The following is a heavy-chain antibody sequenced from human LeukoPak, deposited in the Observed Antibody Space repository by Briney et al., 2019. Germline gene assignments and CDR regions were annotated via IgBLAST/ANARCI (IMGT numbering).Heavy chain of an antibody. CDR2: INHSGST. V-gene: IGHV4-34*01. CDR1: GGSFSGYY. Sequence: PSETLSLTCAVYGGSFSGYYWSWIRQPPGKGLEWIGEINHSGSTNYNPSLKSRVTISVDTSKNQFSLKLSPVTAADTAVYYCAIFNRATAMVYSDYWGQGTLVTVSS. CDR3: AIFNRATAMVYSDY. D-gene: IGHD5-18*01. J-gene: IGHJ4*02.